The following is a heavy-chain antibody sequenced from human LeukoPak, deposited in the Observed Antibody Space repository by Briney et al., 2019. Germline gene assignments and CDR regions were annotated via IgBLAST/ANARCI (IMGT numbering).Heavy chain of an antibody. D-gene: IGHD6-13*01. CDR1: GFTFRSYW. CDR2: IKQGGSEK. Sequence: GGSLRLSCAASGFTFRSYWMSWVRQAPGKGLEWVANIKQGGSEKYYVDSVKGRFTISRDNAKNSLYLQMNSLRAEDTAVYYCARSHDPSYGGSLPYYFDYWGQGTLVTVSS. J-gene: IGHJ4*02. CDR3: ARSHDPSYGGSLPYYFDY. V-gene: IGHV3-7*04.